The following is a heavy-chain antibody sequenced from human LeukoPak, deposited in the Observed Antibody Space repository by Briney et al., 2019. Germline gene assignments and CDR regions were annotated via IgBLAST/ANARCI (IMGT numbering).Heavy chain of an antibody. D-gene: IGHD6-6*01. J-gene: IGHJ4*02. CDR2: INHSGST. V-gene: IGHV4-34*01. CDR1: GGSFSGYY. CDR3: ARGEYSSPPDY. Sequence: SETLSLTCAVYGGSFSGYYWSWIRQPPGKGLEWIGEINHSGSTNYNPSLKSRVTISVDTSKNQFSLKLSSATAADTAVYYCARGEYSSPPDYWGQGTLVTVSS.